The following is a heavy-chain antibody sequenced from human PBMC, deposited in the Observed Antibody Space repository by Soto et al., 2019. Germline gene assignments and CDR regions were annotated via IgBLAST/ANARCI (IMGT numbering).Heavy chain of an antibody. CDR3: ARGDYEAPYYYYYYMDV. D-gene: IGHD4-17*01. J-gene: IGHJ6*03. V-gene: IGHV4-59*01. CDR1: GGSISSYY. CDR2: IYYSGST. Sequence: QVQLQESGPGLVKPSETLSLTCTVSGGSISSYYWSWIRQPPGKGLEWIGYIYYSGSTNYNPSLKSRVTISVDTSKNQFSLKLSSVTAADTAVYYCARGDYEAPYYYYYYMDVWGKGTTVTVSS.